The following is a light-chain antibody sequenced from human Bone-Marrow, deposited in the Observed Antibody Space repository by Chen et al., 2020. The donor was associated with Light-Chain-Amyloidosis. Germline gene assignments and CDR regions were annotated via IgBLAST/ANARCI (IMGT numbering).Light chain of an antibody. J-gene: IGLJ2*01. CDR2: FNS. CDR3: AAWDDGLNGVL. V-gene: IGLV1-44*01. CDR1: RSSIGTNT. Sequence: QSVLTQPPSASGTPGQRVTISCSGSRSSIGTNTVNWYQQFPGTAPKLLIYFNSQRPSGVPDRFSGSKSGTSASLAISGLQSDDEADYFCAAWDDGLNGVLFGGGTKLTAL.